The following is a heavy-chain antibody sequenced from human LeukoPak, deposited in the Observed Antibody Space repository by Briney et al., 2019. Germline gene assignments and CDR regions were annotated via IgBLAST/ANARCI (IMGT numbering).Heavy chain of an antibody. CDR2: MNPNSGNT. CDR3: ASGCSGGSCYRIRAFDI. Sequence: GASVKVSCKASGYTFTSYDINWVRQATGQGLEWMGWMNPNSGNTGYAQKFQGRVTMTRNTSISTAYMELSSLRSEDTAVYCCASGCSGGSCYRIRAFDIWGQGTMVTVSS. V-gene: IGHV1-8*01. D-gene: IGHD2-15*01. J-gene: IGHJ3*02. CDR1: GYTFTSYD.